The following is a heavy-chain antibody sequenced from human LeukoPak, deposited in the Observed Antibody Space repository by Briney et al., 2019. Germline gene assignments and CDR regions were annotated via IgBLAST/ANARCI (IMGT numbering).Heavy chain of an antibody. Sequence: KPSETLSLTCTVSGASISSSSWTWNRQPPGKGLECIGFIYYSGTTIYNPSLKGRVTISLDTSKNQFSLRLSSVTAADTAVYYCARHFSSGWSDYWGQGTLVTVSS. CDR2: IYYSGTT. CDR1: GASISSSS. J-gene: IGHJ4*02. CDR3: ARHFSSGWSDY. V-gene: IGHV4-59*08. D-gene: IGHD6-19*01.